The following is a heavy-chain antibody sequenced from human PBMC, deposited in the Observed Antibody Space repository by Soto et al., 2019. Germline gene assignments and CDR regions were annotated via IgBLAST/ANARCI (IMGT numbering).Heavy chain of an antibody. V-gene: IGHV1-58*02. CDR3: AAGVSNDYGDYADFDY. J-gene: IGHJ4*02. CDR1: GFTFTSSA. D-gene: IGHD4-17*01. CDR2: IVVGSGNT. Sequence: QMQLVQSGPEVKKPGTSVKVSCKASGFTFTSSAMQWVRQARGQRLEWIGWIVVGSGNTNYAQKFQERVTITRDLSTSTAYMELSSLRSEDTAVYYCAAGVSNDYGDYADFDYWGQGTLVTVSS.